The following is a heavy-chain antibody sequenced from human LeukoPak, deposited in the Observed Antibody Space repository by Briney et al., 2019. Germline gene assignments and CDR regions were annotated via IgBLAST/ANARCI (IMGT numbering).Heavy chain of an antibody. CDR1: GFTSSSYA. Sequence: GGSLRLSCAASGFTSSSYAMSWVRQAPGKGLEWVSAISGGGGSTYYADSVKGRFTISRDNSKNTLYLQMNSLRAEDTAVYYCAKEHGSGSLNDYWGQGTLVTVSS. J-gene: IGHJ4*02. D-gene: IGHD3-10*01. V-gene: IGHV3-23*01. CDR2: ISGGGGST. CDR3: AKEHGSGSLNDY.